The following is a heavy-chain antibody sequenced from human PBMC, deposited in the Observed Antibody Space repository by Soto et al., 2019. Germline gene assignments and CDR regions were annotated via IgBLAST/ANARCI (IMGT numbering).Heavy chain of an antibody. CDR1: GFSFSSYA. D-gene: IGHD2-8*01. CDR2: ISGSGGST. J-gene: IGHJ4*02. V-gene: IGHV3-23*01. CDR3: AKDTVLMVYAAHDY. Sequence: GGSLRLSCAASGFSFSSYAMSWVRQAPGKGLEWVSAISGSGGSTYYEDSVKGRLTISRDNSKNTLYLQMNSLRAEDTAVYYCAKDTVLMVYAAHDYWGQGTLVTVSS.